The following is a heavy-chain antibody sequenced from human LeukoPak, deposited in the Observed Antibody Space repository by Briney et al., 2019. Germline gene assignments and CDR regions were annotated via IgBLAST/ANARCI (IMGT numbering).Heavy chain of an antibody. V-gene: IGHV4-39*07. J-gene: IGHJ4*02. Sequence: SETLSLTCTVSGGSISSYYWGWIRQPPGKGLEWIGTISYSGSTHYKPSLKSRVTISLDTSKNQFSLKLSSVTAADTAVYYCARYYYGSDRYYFDYWGQGTLVTVSS. CDR1: GGSISSYY. D-gene: IGHD3-10*01. CDR2: ISYSGST. CDR3: ARYYYGSDRYYFDY.